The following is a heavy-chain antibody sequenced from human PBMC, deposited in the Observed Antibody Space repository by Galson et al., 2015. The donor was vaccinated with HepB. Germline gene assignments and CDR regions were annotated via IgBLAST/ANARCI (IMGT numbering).Heavy chain of an antibody. CDR3: ALYDSILMGY. Sequence: SLRLSCAASGFTFSSYAMSWVRQAPGKGLEWVSAISGSGGSTYYADSVKGRFTISRDNSKNTLYLQMDSLRAEDTAVYYCALYDSILMGYWGQGTLVTVSS. V-gene: IGHV3-23*01. CDR2: ISGSGGST. D-gene: IGHD3-22*01. CDR1: GFTFSSYA. J-gene: IGHJ4*02.